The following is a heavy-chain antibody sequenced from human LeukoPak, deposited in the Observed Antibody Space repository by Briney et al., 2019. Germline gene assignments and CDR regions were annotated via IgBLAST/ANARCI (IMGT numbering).Heavy chain of an antibody. CDR2: IYHSGST. CDR1: GYSISSGYY. V-gene: IGHV4-38-2*02. CDR3: ARVMILIGCYMDV. J-gene: IGHJ6*03. D-gene: IGHD3-16*01. Sequence: PSETLSLTCTVSGYSISSGYYWGWIRPPPGKGLEWIGSIYHSGSTYYNPSHKSRVTISVDTSKNQFSLKLSSVTAADTAVYYCARVMILIGCYMDVWGEGTTVTVSS.